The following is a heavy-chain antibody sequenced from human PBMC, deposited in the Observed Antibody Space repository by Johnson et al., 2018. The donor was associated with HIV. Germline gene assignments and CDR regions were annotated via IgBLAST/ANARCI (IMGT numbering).Heavy chain of an antibody. J-gene: IGHJ3*02. V-gene: IGHV3-11*04. CDR2: ISSSGST. CDR1: GFTFSDYH. D-gene: IGHD3-10*01. Sequence: QVHSVESGGGLVKPGGSLRLSCAASGFTFSDYHMNWIRQAPGKGLEWVSYISSSGSTYYADSVKGRFTISRDNSKNTLYLQMNSLRAEDTAVYYCARSGYGSGSTHDAFDIWGQGTMVTVSS. CDR3: ARSGYGSGSTHDAFDI.